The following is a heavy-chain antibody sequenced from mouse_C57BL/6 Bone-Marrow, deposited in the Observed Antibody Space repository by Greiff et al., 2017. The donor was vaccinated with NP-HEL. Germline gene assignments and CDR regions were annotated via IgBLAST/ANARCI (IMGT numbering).Heavy chain of an antibody. CDR1: GYTFTSYG. CDR3: ARMGGYYAMDY. J-gene: IGHJ4*01. V-gene: IGHV1-81*01. Sequence: VQLQQSGAELARPGASVKLSCKASGYTFTSYGISWVKQRTGQGLEWIGEISPRSGNTYYNEKFKGKATRTADKSSSTAYMELRSLTSEDSAVYFCARMGGYYAMDYWGQGTSVTVSS. CDR2: ISPRSGNT.